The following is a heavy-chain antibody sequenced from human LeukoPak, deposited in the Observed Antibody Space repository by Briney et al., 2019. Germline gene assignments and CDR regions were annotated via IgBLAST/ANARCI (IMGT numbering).Heavy chain of an antibody. CDR2: MYHDGYT. J-gene: IGHJ3*02. CDR3: ARSRGAVAGWSFDI. Sequence: NPSGTLSLTCAVSVGSISNTDHWNWVRQPPGTGLEWIGEMYHDGYTNYNPSLKSRVTMSVDKSKNHFSLKLTSVTAADTAVYYCARSRGAVAGWSFDIWGQGTVVTVSS. V-gene: IGHV4-4*02. CDR1: VGSISNTDH. D-gene: IGHD6-19*01.